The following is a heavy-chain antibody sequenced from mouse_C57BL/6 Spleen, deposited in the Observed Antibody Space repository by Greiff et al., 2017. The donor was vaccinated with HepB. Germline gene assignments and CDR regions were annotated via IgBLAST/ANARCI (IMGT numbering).Heavy chain of an antibody. CDR1: GYAFSSSW. CDR3: ARPYGSSYGYFDY. D-gene: IGHD1-1*01. CDR2: IYPGDGDT. J-gene: IGHJ2*01. V-gene: IGHV1-82*01. Sequence: VQLQQSVPELVKPGASVKISCKASGYAFSSSWMNWVKQRPGKGLEWIGRIYPGDGDTNYNGKFKGKATLTADKSSSTAYMQLSSLTSEDSAVYFCARPYGSSYGYFDYWGQGTTLTVSS.